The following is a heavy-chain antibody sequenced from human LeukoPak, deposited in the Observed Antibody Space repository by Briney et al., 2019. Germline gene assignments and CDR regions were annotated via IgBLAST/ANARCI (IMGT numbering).Heavy chain of an antibody. J-gene: IGHJ4*02. V-gene: IGHV4-59*08. CDR2: IYYSGST. Sequence: SETLSLTCTVSGDSISGYYWSWIRQPPGKGLEWIGYIYYSGSTNYNPSLESRVTISVDTSKKQFSLRLSSVTAADTAVYYCARRYFGSGSYPLDYWGQGTLVTVSS. CDR1: GDSISGYY. D-gene: IGHD3-10*01. CDR3: ARRYFGSGSYPLDY.